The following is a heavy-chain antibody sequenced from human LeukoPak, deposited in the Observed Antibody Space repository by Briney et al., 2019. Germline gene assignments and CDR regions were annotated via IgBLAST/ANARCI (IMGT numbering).Heavy chain of an antibody. CDR3: ARRTTYYDSSGYYYGDAFDI. Sequence: SETLSLTCTVSGGSISSYYWSWIRQPPGKGLEWIGYIYYSGSTNYNPSLKSRVTISVDTPKNQFSLKLSSVTAADTAVYYCARRTTYYDSSGYYYGDAFDIWGQGTMVTVSS. CDR1: GGSISSYY. CDR2: IYYSGST. D-gene: IGHD3-22*01. J-gene: IGHJ3*02. V-gene: IGHV4-59*08.